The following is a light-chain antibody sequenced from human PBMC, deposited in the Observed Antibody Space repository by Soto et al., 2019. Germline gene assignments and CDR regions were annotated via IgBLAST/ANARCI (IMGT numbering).Light chain of an antibody. CDR2: GNS. CDR1: KSNIGSYS. V-gene: IGLV1-40*01. CDR3: QSYDSSLSGSGV. Sequence: QSVLTQPPSASGTPGQRVTISCSGSKSNIGSYSVNWYQQFPGAAPKLLIYGNSNRPSGVPDRFSGSKSGTSASLAITGLQAEDEADYYCQSYDSSLSGSGVFGGGTKLTVL. J-gene: IGLJ3*02.